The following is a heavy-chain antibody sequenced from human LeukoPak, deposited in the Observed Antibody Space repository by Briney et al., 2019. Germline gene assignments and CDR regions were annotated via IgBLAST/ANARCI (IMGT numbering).Heavy chain of an antibody. CDR1: GGSISSYY. J-gene: IGHJ4*02. CDR2: IYYSGST. D-gene: IGHD4-23*01. Sequence: PSETLSLTCTVSGGSISSYYWSWIRQPPGKGLEWIGYIYYSGSTNYNPSLKSRVTISVDTSKNQFSLTLSSVTAADTAMYYCARKGAGNIDYWGQGTLVTVSS. CDR3: ARKGAGNIDY. V-gene: IGHV4-59*01.